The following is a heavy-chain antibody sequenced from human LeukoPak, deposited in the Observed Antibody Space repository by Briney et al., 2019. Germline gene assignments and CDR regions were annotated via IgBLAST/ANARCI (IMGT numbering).Heavy chain of an antibody. D-gene: IGHD3-16*01. J-gene: IGHJ4*02. Sequence: GGSLRLSCAASGFTFSSYSMNWVRQAPGKGLEWVSYISSSSSTIYYADSVKGRFTISRDNAKNSLYLQMNSLRAEDTAVYYCASGGDFGLQPTELGYWGQGTLVTVSS. CDR1: GFTFSSYS. CDR2: ISSSSSTI. CDR3: ASGGDFGLQPTELGY. V-gene: IGHV3-48*04.